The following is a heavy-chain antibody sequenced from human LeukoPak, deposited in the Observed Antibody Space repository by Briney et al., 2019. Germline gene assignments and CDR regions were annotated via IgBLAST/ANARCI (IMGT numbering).Heavy chain of an antibody. V-gene: IGHV3-74*01. Sequence: GGSLRLSCAASGFTFSNYWMQWVRQAPGKGLVWVSRINGEGGTSYADSVKGRFTISRDNAKNTVHLQMNSLRAEDTAVYFCARDLVYGSGSCGHWGQGTLVTVSS. CDR1: GFTFSNYW. CDR3: ARDLVYGSGSCGH. D-gene: IGHD3-10*01. J-gene: IGHJ4*02. CDR2: INGEGGT.